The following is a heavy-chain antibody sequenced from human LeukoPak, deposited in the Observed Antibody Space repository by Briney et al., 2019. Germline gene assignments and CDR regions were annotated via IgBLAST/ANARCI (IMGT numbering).Heavy chain of an antibody. CDR3: ARGSPLEELYY. CDR1: GGSISSYY. J-gene: IGHJ4*02. D-gene: IGHD3-10*01. Sequence: SETLSLTCTVSGGSISSYYWSWIRQPPGKGLEWIGYIYYSGSTNYNPSLKSRVTISVDTSKNQFSLKLSSVTAADTAVYYCARGSPLEELYYWGQGTLVTVSS. CDR2: IYYSGST. V-gene: IGHV4-59*01.